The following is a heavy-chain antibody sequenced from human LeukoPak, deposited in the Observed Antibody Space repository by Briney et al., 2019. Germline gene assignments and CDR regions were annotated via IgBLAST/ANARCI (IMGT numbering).Heavy chain of an antibody. CDR3: ARVRGAQTFDY. CDR1: GGSISSRSYS. Sequence: MPSETLSLTCTVSGGSISSRSYSWSWIRQPPGKGLEWIGYVYDSGSAYYNPSLNSRFTISVDTSKNQFSLKVSSVTAADTAVYYCARVRGAQTFDYWGQGTLVTVSS. J-gene: IGHJ4*02. D-gene: IGHD3-10*01. CDR2: VYDSGSA. V-gene: IGHV4-30-4*07.